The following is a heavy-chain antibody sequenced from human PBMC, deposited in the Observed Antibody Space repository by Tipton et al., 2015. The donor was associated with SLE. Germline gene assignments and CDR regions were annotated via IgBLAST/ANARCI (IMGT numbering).Heavy chain of an antibody. CDR2: ISSSSSTI. CDR1: GFTFSSYS. V-gene: IGHV3-48*04. D-gene: IGHD1-26*01. J-gene: IGHJ4*02. CDR3: ARDLDSGAYYADY. Sequence: SLRLSCATSGFTFSSYSMNWVRQAPGKGLEWVSYISSSSSTIYYADSVKGRFTTSRDNAKNSVYLQMNSLRAADTAVYYCARDLDSGAYYADYWGQGTLVTVSS.